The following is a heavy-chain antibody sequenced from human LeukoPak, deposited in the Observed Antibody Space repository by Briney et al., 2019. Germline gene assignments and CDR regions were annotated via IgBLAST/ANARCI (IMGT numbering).Heavy chain of an antibody. CDR1: GGSISSYY. V-gene: IGHV4-4*07. CDR2: IYTSGST. D-gene: IGHD3-22*01. Sequence: SETLSLTCTVSGGSISSYYWSWIRQPAGKGLEWIGRIYTSGSTNYNPSLKSRITISVDTSKNQFSLKLSSVTAADTAVYYCAREMDYYDSSGYDAFDIWGQGTMVTVST. CDR3: AREMDYYDSSGYDAFDI. J-gene: IGHJ3*02.